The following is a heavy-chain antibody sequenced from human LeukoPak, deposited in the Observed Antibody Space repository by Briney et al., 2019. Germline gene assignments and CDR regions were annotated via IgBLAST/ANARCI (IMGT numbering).Heavy chain of an antibody. CDR1: GFTFSSYT. CDR2: ISYAGSNN. V-gene: IGHV3-30-3*01. CDR3: ARADMATITIDY. J-gene: IGHJ4*02. Sequence: PGGSLRLSCAASGFTFSSYTMDWVRQAPGKGLEWVARISYAGSNNYYADSVKGRFTISSDNPKNSLYLQMNSLRVEDTAVYYCARADMATITIDYWGQGTLVTVSS. D-gene: IGHD5-24*01.